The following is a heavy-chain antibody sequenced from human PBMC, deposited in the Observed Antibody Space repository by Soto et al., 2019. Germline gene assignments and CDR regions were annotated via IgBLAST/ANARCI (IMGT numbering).Heavy chain of an antibody. CDR1: GFTFSSYG. J-gene: IGHJ5*02. V-gene: IGHV3-30*18. Sequence: QVQLVESGGGVVQPGRSLRLSCAASGFTFSSYGMHWVRQAPGKGLEWVAVISYDGSNKYYADSVKGRFTISRDNSKNTLYLQMNSLRAEDTAVYYCAKESPGAYCGGDCYSWGQGTLVTVSS. CDR3: AKESPGAYCGGDCYS. CDR2: ISYDGSNK. D-gene: IGHD2-21*02.